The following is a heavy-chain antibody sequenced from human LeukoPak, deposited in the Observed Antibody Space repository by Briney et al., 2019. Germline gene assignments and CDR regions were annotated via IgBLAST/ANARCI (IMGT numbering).Heavy chain of an antibody. V-gene: IGHV3-11*01. CDR2: ISSSGSTI. D-gene: IGHD4-23*01. J-gene: IGHJ6*03. CDR3: VRLTQTAPNSWYYMDV. Sequence: GGSLRLSCAASGFTFSDYYMSWIRQAPGKGLEWVSYISSSGSTIYYADSVKGRSTISRDNAKNSLYLQMNSLRAEDTAVYYCVRLTQTAPNSWYYMDVWGKGTTVTVSS. CDR1: GFTFSDYY.